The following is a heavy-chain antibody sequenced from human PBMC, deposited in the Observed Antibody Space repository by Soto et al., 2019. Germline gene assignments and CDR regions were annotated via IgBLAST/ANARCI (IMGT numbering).Heavy chain of an antibody. J-gene: IGHJ6*02. D-gene: IGHD1-1*01. Sequence: ASVKVSCKASGYTFTGYYMHWVRQAPGQGLEWMGWINPNSGGTNYAQKFQGWVTMTRDTSISTAYMELSRLRSDDTAVYYCARSTGTAPYYYYYGMDVWGQGTTVTVSS. V-gene: IGHV1-2*04. CDR1: GYTFTGYY. CDR2: INPNSGGT. CDR3: ARSTGTAPYYYYYGMDV.